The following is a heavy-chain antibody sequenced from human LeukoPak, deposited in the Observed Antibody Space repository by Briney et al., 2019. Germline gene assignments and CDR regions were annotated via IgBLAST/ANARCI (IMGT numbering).Heavy chain of an antibody. Sequence: PGGSRRLSCAASGFTFSHYWMSWVRQAPGKGLERVASIKQDGSQKYYGDSVKGRFTISRDNAKNSLYLQMNSLRAEDTAFYYCAKDDNSWSLDYWGQGTLVTVSS. CDR1: GFTFSHYW. D-gene: IGHD6-13*01. CDR3: AKDDNSWSLDY. V-gene: IGHV3-7*01. CDR2: IKQDGSQK. J-gene: IGHJ4*02.